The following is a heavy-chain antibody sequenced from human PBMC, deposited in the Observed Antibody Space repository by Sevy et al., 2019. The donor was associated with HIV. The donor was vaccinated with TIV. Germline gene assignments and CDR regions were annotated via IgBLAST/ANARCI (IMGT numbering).Heavy chain of an antibody. Sequence: ASVKVSCKASGGTFSSYAISWVRQAPGQGLEWVGGIIPIFGTANYAQKFKGRVTITADESTSTAYMELSRLRSADTAVYYCASLGGDMIVVVWGQGTLVTVSS. CDR1: GGTFSSYA. J-gene: IGHJ4*02. D-gene: IGHD3-22*01. V-gene: IGHV1-69*13. CDR3: ASLGGDMIVVV. CDR2: IIPIFGTA.